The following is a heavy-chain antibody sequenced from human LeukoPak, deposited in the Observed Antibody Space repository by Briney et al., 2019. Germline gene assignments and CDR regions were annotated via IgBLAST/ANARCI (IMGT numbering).Heavy chain of an antibody. CDR3: ARVKCANGVCRNWFDP. CDR1: GYTFTGYY. V-gene: IGHV1-2*06. CDR2: INPNSGGT. Sequence: ASVKVSCKASGYTFTGYYMHWVRQAPGQGLEWVGRINPNSGGTNYAQKFQGRVTMTRDTSISTAYMELSRLRSDDTAVYYCARVKCANGVCRNWFDPWGQGTLVTVSS. J-gene: IGHJ5*02. D-gene: IGHD2-8*01.